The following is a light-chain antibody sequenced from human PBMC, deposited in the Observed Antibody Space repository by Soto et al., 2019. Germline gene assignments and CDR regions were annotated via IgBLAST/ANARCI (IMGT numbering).Light chain of an antibody. Sequence: LTQPASVSGSPGQSITISCSGTSSDVGGSNLVSWYQQHPGKAPKLIIFEGDRRPSGVSGRFSGSKSGNTASLTISGLQAEDEADYYCCSFARTSSFYAFGTGTKVTVL. CDR2: EGD. J-gene: IGLJ1*01. CDR3: CSFARTSSFYA. V-gene: IGLV2-23*01. CDR1: SSDVGGSNL.